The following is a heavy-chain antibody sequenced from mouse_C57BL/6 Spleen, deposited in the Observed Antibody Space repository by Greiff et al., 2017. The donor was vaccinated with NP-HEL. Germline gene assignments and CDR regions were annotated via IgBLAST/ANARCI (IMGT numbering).Heavy chain of an antibody. D-gene: IGHD1-1*01. J-gene: IGHJ3*01. Sequence: VQLQQSGPELVKPGASVKISCKASGYAFSSSWMNWVKQRPGKGLEWIGRIYPGDGDTNYNGKFKGKATLTADKSSSTAYMQLSSLTSEDSAVYFCAAVGGYYGPWFAYWGQGTLVTVSA. CDR3: AAVGGYYGPWFAY. CDR2: IYPGDGDT. V-gene: IGHV1-82*01. CDR1: GYAFSSSW.